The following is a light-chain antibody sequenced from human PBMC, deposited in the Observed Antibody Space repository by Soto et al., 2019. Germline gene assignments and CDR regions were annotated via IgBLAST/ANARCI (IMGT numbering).Light chain of an antibody. V-gene: IGLV2-14*03. J-gene: IGLJ1*01. Sequence: QSVLTQPASVSGSPGQSITISCTGTNSDVGAYIYVSWYQQHPGKAPKLMVYDINNRPSGVSNRFSGSKSANTASLTISGLQADDEADYYCVSFTTKSSYLFGTGTKVTVL. CDR3: VSFTTKSSYL. CDR2: DIN. CDR1: NSDVGAYIY.